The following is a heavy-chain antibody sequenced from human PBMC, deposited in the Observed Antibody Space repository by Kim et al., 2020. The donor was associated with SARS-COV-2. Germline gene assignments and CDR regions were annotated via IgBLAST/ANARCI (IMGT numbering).Heavy chain of an antibody. V-gene: IGHV4-31*03. CDR2: IYYSGST. CDR3: ARGKGRGGLAYYYGMDV. J-gene: IGHJ6*02. CDR1: GGSISSGGYY. D-gene: IGHD3-10*01. Sequence: SETLSLTCTVSGGSISSGGYYWSWIRQHPGKGLEWIGYIYYSGSTYYNPSLKSRVTISVDTSKNQFSLKLSSVTAADTAVYYCARGKGRGGLAYYYGMDVWGQGATFTVSS.